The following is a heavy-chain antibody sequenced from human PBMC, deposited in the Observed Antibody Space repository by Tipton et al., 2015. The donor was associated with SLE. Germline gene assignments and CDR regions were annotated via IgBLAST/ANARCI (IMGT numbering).Heavy chain of an antibody. Sequence: TLSLTCTVSGDSISSSSCYWGWIRQPPGRGLEWIGSIYYSGSTYCNPSLKSRVTISIDTSENQFSLKLSSVTAADTAVYYCARRGGWNDVTADNWGQGTLVTVSS. CDR1: GDSISSSSCY. D-gene: IGHD1-1*01. CDR3: ARRGGWNDVTADN. V-gene: IGHV4-39*07. J-gene: IGHJ4*02. CDR2: IYYSGST.